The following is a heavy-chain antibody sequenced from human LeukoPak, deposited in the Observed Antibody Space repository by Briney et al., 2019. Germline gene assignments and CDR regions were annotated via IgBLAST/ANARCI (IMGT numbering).Heavy chain of an antibody. CDR1: GGSIRSYY. CDR2: IFYAGST. J-gene: IGHJ4*02. CDR3: ARHVWLQPFDY. V-gene: IGHV4-59*08. D-gene: IGHD3-9*01. Sequence: SETLSLTCTVSGGSIRSYYWSWIRQPPGKGLEWIGYIFYAGSTTYNPSLKSRVTISIDTSKNEVSLKLNSVTAADTAVYYCARHVWLQPFDYWGQGTLVTVSS.